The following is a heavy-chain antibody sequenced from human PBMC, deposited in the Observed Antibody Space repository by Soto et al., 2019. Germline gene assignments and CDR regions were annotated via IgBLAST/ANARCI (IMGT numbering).Heavy chain of an antibody. J-gene: IGHJ5*02. CDR2: ISATGGGT. V-gene: IGHV3-23*01. CDR3: AKDRRARGNSAFYFDV. Sequence: GGSLRLSCAASGFKFSNYAMSWVRQAPGKGLEWVSLISATGGGTYYADSVKGRFTISRDNSHNTLYLQVHSLTAEDTAVYYCAKDRRARGNSAFYFDVWGQGAQVTVSS. CDR1: GFKFSNYA. D-gene: IGHD3-10*01.